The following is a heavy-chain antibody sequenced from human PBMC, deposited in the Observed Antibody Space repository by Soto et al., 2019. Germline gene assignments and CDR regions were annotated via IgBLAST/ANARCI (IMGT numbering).Heavy chain of an antibody. J-gene: IGHJ6*03. CDR3: ARDTYFYDSSSSGYYYYYMDV. CDR2: IYYSGST. CDR1: GGSISSGGYY. Sequence: SETLSLTCTVSGGSISSGGYYWSWIRQHPGKGLEWIGYIYYSGSTYYNPSLKSRVTISVDTSKNQFSLKLSSVTAADTAVYYCARDTYFYDSSSSGYYYYYMDVWGKGTTVTVSS. V-gene: IGHV4-31*03. D-gene: IGHD6-6*01.